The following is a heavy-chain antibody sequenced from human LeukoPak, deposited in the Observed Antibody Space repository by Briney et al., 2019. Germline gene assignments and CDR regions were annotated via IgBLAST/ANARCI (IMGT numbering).Heavy chain of an antibody. CDR2: ISWNSRSI. D-gene: IGHD6-19*01. Sequence: GRSLRLSCAASGFTFDDYAMHWVRQAPGKGLEWISGISWNSRSIGYADSVKGRFTISRDNDKNSLYLQMNSLRAEDTAVYDCAKDGYSSGWSEGYYYYYGMDVWGQGTTVTVSS. CDR1: GFTFDDYA. V-gene: IGHV3-9*01. CDR3: AKDGYSSGWSEGYYYYYGMDV. J-gene: IGHJ6*02.